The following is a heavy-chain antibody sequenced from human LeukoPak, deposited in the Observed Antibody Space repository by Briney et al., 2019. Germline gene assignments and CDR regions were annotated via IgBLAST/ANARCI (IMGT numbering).Heavy chain of an antibody. Sequence: PGGSLRLSCAVSGFTFTRFWMSWVRQAPGKGLEWVANMMPDGSEIYYVDSVKGRFTISRDNAKSLVYLQMNSLRVEDTAIYYCARDGEGDYADYWGQGTQVTVSS. CDR3: ARDGEGDYADY. D-gene: IGHD7-27*01. CDR1: GFTFTRFW. V-gene: IGHV3-7*03. CDR2: MMPDGSEI. J-gene: IGHJ4*02.